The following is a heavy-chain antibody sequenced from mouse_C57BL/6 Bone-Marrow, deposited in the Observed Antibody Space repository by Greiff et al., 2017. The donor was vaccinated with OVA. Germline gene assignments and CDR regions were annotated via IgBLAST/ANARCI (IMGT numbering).Heavy chain of an antibody. CDR1: GYTFTSYW. Sequence: QVQLQQPGAELVMPGASVKLSCKASGYTFTSYWMHWVKQRPGQGLEWIGEIDPSDSYTNYNQKFTGKSTLTVDKSSSTAYMQLSSLTSEDSAVYYCARLLGRNYWGQGTTLTVSS. D-gene: IGHD4-1*01. V-gene: IGHV1-69*01. J-gene: IGHJ2*01. CDR3: ARLLGRNY. CDR2: IDPSDSYT.